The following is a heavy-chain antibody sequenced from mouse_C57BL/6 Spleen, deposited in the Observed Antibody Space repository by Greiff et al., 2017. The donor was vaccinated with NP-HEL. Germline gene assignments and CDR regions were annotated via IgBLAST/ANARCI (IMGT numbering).Heavy chain of an antibody. D-gene: IGHD2-4*01. CDR3: ARGLRRVDY. CDR1: GFAFSSSW. V-gene: IGHV1-82*01. CDR2: IYPGDGDT. J-gene: IGHJ2*01. Sequence: QVQLKQSGPELVKPGASVKISCKASGFAFSSSWMTWVKQRPGKGLEWIGRIYPGDGDTNYTGKFKGKATLTADKSSSTAYMQLSSLTSEESAVYFCARGLRRVDYWGQGTTLTVSS.